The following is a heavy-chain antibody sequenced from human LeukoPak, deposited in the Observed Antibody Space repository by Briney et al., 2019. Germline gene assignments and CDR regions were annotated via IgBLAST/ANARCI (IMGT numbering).Heavy chain of an antibody. CDR1: GYSFTNYW. J-gene: IGHJ4*02. D-gene: IGHD6-13*01. Sequence: PGESLKISCKGSGYSFTNYWIGWVRQMPGKGLKWMGIIYPGDSDARYSPSFQGQVTISADKSISTAYLQWSSLKASDTAIYYCARLAGEGSSSWPYFDYWGQGTLVTVSS. CDR2: IYPGDSDA. CDR3: ARLAGEGSSSWPYFDY. V-gene: IGHV5-51*01.